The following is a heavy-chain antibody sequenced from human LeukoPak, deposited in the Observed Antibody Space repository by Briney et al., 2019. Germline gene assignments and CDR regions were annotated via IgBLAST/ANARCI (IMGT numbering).Heavy chain of an antibody. V-gene: IGHV3-23*01. CDR3: ARDPNGDYIGAFDF. J-gene: IGHJ3*01. D-gene: IGHD4-17*01. CDR1: GFTFRTYA. Sequence: PGGSLRLSCTASGFTFRTYAMIWVRQAPGKGLEWVSAIRAGGDTTVYADAVKGRFTISRDNSNNALYLQMNEVRADDTAVYYCARDPNGDYIGAFDFWGQGTMVTVSS. CDR2: IRAGGDTT.